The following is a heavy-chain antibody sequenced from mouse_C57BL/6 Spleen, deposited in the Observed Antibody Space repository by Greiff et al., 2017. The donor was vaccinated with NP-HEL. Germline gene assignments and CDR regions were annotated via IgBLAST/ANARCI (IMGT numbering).Heavy chain of an antibody. CDR1: GYSITSGYY. J-gene: IGHJ3*01. D-gene: IGHD1-1*01. V-gene: IGHV3-6*01. CDR3: ARDPYYYGSSSFAY. CDR2: ISYDGSN. Sequence: ESGPGLVKPSQSLSLTCSVTGYSITSGYYWNWIRQFPGNKLEWMGYISYDGSNNYNPYLKNLISITRDTSKNQFFLKLNSVTTEDTATYYSARDPYYYGSSSFAYWGQGTLVTVSA.